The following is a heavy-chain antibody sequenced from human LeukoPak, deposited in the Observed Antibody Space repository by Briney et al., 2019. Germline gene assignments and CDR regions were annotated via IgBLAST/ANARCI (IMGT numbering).Heavy chain of an antibody. CDR3: ARDHEYYYGSGSYYPGGCDY. CDR1: GYTFTGYY. V-gene: IGHV1-46*01. CDR2: INPSGGST. Sequence: ASVKVSCEASGYTFTGYYMHWVRQAPGQGLEWMGIINPSGGSTSYTQKFQGRVTMTRDTATSTVYMHLSSLGSEDTAVYYCARDHEYYYGSGSYYPGGCDYWGQGTRVTVSS. J-gene: IGHJ4*02. D-gene: IGHD3-10*01.